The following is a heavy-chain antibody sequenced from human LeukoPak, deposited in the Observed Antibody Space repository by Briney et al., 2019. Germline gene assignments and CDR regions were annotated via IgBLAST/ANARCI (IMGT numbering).Heavy chain of an antibody. CDR3: ARDQDSAAGGMGV. D-gene: IGHD6-13*01. CDR2: MSVYNGER. J-gene: IGHJ6*04. CDR1: GYTGTSYG. Sequence: SVKVSRTASGYTGTSYGISWGRQAPGPGLGLMGWMSVYNGERNYAKKPHGRVTMTTDTSTGTAYMELRSLRSDDTAVYYCARDQDSAAGGMGVWGKGTKVTVSS. V-gene: IGHV1-18*04.